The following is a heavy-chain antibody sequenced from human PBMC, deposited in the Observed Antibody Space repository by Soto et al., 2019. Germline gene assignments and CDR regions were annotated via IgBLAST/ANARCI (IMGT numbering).Heavy chain of an antibody. CDR2: IRPDGNVA. CDR1: GFTFTDFY. J-gene: IGHJ4*02. Sequence: EAQLVQSGGGLVQPGGSLRLSCVGSGFTFTDFYMNWVRQAPGKGLEWVANIRPDGNVANYVESVKGRFTTSRDNAKNSLFLQINSLRSDDTAVYYCAGWGGHDYNYWGQGILVTVSS. V-gene: IGHV3-7*03. D-gene: IGHD4-4*01. CDR3: AGWGGHDYNY.